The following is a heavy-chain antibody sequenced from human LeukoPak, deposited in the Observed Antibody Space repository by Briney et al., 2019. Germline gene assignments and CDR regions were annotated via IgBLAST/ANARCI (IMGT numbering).Heavy chain of an antibody. J-gene: IGHJ4*02. CDR2: IYSGGST. V-gene: IGHV3-53*01. Sequence: GGSLRLSCAASGFTVSSTYMSWVRQAPGKGLEWVSVIYSGGSTYYADSVKGRFTISRDNSKNTLYLQMNSLRAEDTAVYYCAREAGSSSEIGYFDYWGQGTLVTVSS. CDR3: AREAGSSSEIGYFDY. D-gene: IGHD6-13*01. CDR1: GFTVSSTY.